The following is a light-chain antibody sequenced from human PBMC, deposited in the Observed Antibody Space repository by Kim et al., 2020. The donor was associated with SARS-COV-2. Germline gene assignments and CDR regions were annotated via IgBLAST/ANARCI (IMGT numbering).Light chain of an antibody. CDR3: QSYDSSLSVWV. Sequence: RGTTSCTGGSSNIGAGYDVHWYQQLPGTAPKLLIYGNSNRPSGVPDRFSGSKSGTSASLAITGLQAEDEADYYCQSYDSSLSVWVFGGGTQLTVL. CDR2: GNS. J-gene: IGLJ3*02. CDR1: SSNIGAGYD. V-gene: IGLV1-40*01.